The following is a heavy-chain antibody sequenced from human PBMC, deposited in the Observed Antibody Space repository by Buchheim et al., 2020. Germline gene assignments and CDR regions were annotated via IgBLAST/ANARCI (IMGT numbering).Heavy chain of an antibody. Sequence: QVQLQESGPGLVKPSETLSLTCTVSGGSISSYYWSWIRQPPGKGLEWIGYIYYSGSTNYNPSLKSRVTISVDTSKNQFSLKLSSVTAADTAVYYCARDRHDFWSGLDYYYYYMDVWGKETT. CDR3: ARDRHDFWSGLDYYYYYMDV. D-gene: IGHD3-3*01. J-gene: IGHJ6*03. CDR2: IYYSGST. CDR1: GGSISSYY. V-gene: IGHV4-59*01.